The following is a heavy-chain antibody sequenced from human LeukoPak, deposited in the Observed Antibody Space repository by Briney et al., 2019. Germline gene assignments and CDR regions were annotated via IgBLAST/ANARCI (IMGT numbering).Heavy chain of an antibody. Sequence: ASVKVSCKASGYTFTNYGISWVRQAPGQGLEWMGWISAYNGNTNYAHQLQGRVTMTTDASTRTAYMELRSLRSDDTAVYYCARLPYGDYDAHYYGMDVWGQGTTVTVSS. CDR1: GYTFTNYG. D-gene: IGHD4-17*01. V-gene: IGHV1-18*01. CDR3: ARLPYGDYDAHYYGMDV. J-gene: IGHJ6*02. CDR2: ISAYNGNT.